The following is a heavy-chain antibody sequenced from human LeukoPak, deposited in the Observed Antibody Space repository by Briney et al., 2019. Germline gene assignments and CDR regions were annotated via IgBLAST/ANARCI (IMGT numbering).Heavy chain of an antibody. J-gene: IGHJ4*02. Sequence: GGSLRLSCAASGFTFRSYRMHWVRQAPGKGLVWVSRIKSDGSSTTYADSVKGRFTISRDNAKNTLYLQMNSLRGEDTGVCYCARDAAGLDYWGQGTLVTVSS. V-gene: IGHV3-74*01. CDR2: IKSDGSST. CDR3: ARDAAGLDY. CDR1: GFTFRSYR. D-gene: IGHD1-14*01.